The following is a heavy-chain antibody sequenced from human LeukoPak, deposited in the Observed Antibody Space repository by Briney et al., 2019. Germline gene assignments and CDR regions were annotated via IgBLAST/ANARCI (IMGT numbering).Heavy chain of an antibody. J-gene: IGHJ6*02. D-gene: IGHD6-19*01. CDR1: GGSFSGYY. Sequence: SETLSLTCAVYGGSFSGYYWSWIRQPPGKGLEWIGEINHSGSTNYNPSLKSRVTISVDTSKNQFSLKLSSVTAADTAVYYCARESHSSGWYSFSRSYYYYGMDVWGQGTTVTVSS. CDR2: INHSGST. V-gene: IGHV4-34*01. CDR3: ARESHSSGWYSFSRSYYYYGMDV.